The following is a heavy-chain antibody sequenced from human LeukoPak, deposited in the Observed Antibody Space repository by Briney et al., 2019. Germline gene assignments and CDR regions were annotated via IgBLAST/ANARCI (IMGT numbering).Heavy chain of an antibody. Sequence: PSQTLSLTWTVAGGSISSGGHYWSRIRQPAGRGLEWIGRIYSGGSTNYNPSLKSRVTVSVGTSKNEFSLKLSAVTAADTAVYYCAREADLTGTTFSGYYFDYWGQGTLVTVSS. D-gene: IGHD1-20*01. J-gene: IGHJ4*02. CDR1: GGSISSGGHY. CDR2: IYSGGST. V-gene: IGHV4-61*02. CDR3: AREADLTGTTFSGYYFDY.